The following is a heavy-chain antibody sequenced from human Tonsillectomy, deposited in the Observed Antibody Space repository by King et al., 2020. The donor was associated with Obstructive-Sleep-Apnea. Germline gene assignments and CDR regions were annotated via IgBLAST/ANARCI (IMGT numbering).Heavy chain of an antibody. J-gene: IGHJ4*02. Sequence: VQLVESGGGVVQPGRSLRLSCAASGFTFSSFAMHWVRQAPGKGLEWVAVTSSDLSNKYYTDSVKGRFTISSDNSKNMLYLQMNSLSAEDPAVYYCARGRGSYSLDYWGQGTLVTVSS. CDR1: GFTFSSFA. D-gene: IGHD1-26*01. CDR2: TSSDLSNK. CDR3: ARGRGSYSLDY. V-gene: IGHV3-30*04.